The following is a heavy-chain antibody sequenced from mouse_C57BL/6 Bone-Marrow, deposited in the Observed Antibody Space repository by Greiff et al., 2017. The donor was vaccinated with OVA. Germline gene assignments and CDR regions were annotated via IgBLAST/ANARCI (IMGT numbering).Heavy chain of an antibody. CDR1: GYAFSSSW. J-gene: IGHJ2*01. Sequence: QVQLKQSGPELVKPGASVKISCKASGYAFSSSWMNWVKQRPGKGLEWIVRIYPGAGDTNYNGKFKGKATLTADKSSSAAYMQLGSMTSEDSAVYFCARGRDSSGYLDYWGQGTTLTVSS. CDR3: ARGRDSSGYLDY. D-gene: IGHD3-2*02. V-gene: IGHV1-82*01. CDR2: IYPGAGDT.